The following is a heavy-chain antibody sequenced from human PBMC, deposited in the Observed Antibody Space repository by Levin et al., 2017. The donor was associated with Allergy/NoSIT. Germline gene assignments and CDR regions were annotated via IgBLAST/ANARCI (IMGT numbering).Heavy chain of an antibody. J-gene: IGHJ6*02. Sequence: GGSLRLSCAASGFTVSSNYMSWVRQAPGKGLEWVSVIYSGGSTYYADSVKFLFPLSRDNSKNTLYLQMNSLRVEDTAVYYCASQPTWIQYYYYGLDVWGQGTTVTVSS. D-gene: IGHD5-12*01. CDR2: IYSGGST. V-gene: IGHV3-66*04. CDR1: GFTVSSNY. CDR3: ASQPTWIQYYYYGLDV.